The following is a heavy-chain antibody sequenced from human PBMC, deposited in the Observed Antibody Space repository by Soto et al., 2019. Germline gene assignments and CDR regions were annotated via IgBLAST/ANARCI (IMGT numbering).Heavy chain of an antibody. V-gene: IGHV3-48*02. CDR3: AATYDFADCRFDC. J-gene: IGHJ4*02. Sequence: GGSLRLSCAGSGFIFSTYSINWVRQAPGRGLEWVSYINSRSTNKYYADSVKGRFTISRDNARNPLYLEMNYLRDEDTAVYYCAATYDFADCRFDCWGQGTLVTVSS. CDR1: GFIFSTYS. CDR2: INSRSTNK. D-gene: IGHD4-17*01.